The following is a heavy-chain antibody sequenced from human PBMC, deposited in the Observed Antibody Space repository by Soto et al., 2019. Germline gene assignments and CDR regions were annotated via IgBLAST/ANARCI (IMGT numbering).Heavy chain of an antibody. CDR3: AKDLSLLNYDILTGSLDY. CDR2: ISFDGRNK. V-gene: IGHV3-30*18. J-gene: IGHJ4*02. Sequence: GGSLRLSCAASGFTFNTYGMHCVRQAPGKGLEWVAVISFDGRNKYYADSVKGRFTISRDNSKNTLYLQMNSLRAEDTAVYYCAKDLSLLNYDILTGSLDYWGQGTLVTVSS. D-gene: IGHD3-9*01. CDR1: GFTFNTYG.